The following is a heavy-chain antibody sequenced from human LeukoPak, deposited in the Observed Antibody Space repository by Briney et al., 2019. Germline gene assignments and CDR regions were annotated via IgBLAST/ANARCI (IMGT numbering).Heavy chain of an antibody. Sequence: GGSLRLSCAASGFTFSSYAMSWVRQAPGKGLEWVSAISGCGGSTYYADSVKGRFTISRDNSKNTLYLQMNSLRAEDTAVYYCAAMVRGEDDAFDIWGQGTMVTVSS. CDR1: GFTFSSYA. J-gene: IGHJ3*02. CDR2: ISGCGGST. CDR3: AAMVRGEDDAFDI. D-gene: IGHD3-10*01. V-gene: IGHV3-23*01.